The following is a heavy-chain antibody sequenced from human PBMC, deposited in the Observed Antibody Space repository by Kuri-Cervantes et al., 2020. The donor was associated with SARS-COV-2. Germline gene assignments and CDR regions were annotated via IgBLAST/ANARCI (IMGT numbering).Heavy chain of an antibody. D-gene: IGHD4-17*01. CDR1: GGSISSYY. CDR3: AREVGLTTVNWFDP. CDR2: IYYSGST. Sequence: GSLRLSCTVSGGSISSYYWSWIRQPPGKGLEWIGYIYYSGSTNYNPSLKSRVTISVDTSKNQFSLKLSSVAAADTAVYYCAREVGLTTVNWFDPWGQGTLVTVSS. J-gene: IGHJ5*02. V-gene: IGHV4-59*01.